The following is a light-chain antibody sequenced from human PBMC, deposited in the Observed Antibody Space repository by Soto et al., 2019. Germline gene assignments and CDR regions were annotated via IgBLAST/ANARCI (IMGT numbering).Light chain of an antibody. Sequence: QSVLTHPPSASGTPGQWVTISCSGSSSNIGSNTVHWYQQLPGTAPRLLIYNNNQRPSGVPDRLSASKSGTSASLALTEVQSEDEADYYCASWDDSLNAWVFGGGTKLTVL. V-gene: IGLV1-44*01. CDR3: ASWDDSLNAWV. CDR1: SSNIGSNT. CDR2: NNN. J-gene: IGLJ3*02.